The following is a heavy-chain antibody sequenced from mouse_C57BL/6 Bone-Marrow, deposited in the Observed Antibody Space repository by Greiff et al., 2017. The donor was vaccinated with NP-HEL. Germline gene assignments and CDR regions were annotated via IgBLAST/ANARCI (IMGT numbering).Heavy chain of an antibody. Sequence: QVQLQQSGPGLVQPSQSLSITCTVSGFSLTSYGVHWVRQSPGKGLEWLGVIWSGGSTDYNAAFISRLGISKDNSKSQVFFKMNSLQAYDTAMYYCARNPPYCYGSSHWYFDVWGKGTTVTVSS. CDR2: IWSGGST. CDR3: ARNPPYCYGSSHWYFDV. V-gene: IGHV2-2*01. J-gene: IGHJ1*03. D-gene: IGHD1-1*01. CDR1: GFSLTSYG.